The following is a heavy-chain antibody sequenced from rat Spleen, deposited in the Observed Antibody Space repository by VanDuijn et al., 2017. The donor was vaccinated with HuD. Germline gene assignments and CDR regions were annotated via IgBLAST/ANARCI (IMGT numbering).Heavy chain of an antibody. J-gene: IGHJ2*01. CDR1: GFTFNNYW. V-gene: IGHV5-31*01. CDR2: ITNTGGST. CDR3: TKNIYSSSYIYYFDY. Sequence: EVQLVESGGGLVQPGRSLKLSCVASGFTFNNYWMTWIRQAPGKGLEWVASITNTGGSTYYPDSVKGRFTISRDNAKSTLYLQMNSLRSEDTATYYCTKNIYSSSYIYYFDYWGQGVMVTVSS. D-gene: IGHD1-2*01.